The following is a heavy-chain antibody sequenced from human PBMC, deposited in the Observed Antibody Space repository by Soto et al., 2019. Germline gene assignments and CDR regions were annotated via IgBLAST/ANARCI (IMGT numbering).Heavy chain of an antibody. CDR1: CESLSRRCFY. D-gene: IGHD3-3*01. J-gene: IGHJ4*02. V-gene: IGHV4-61*01. CDR2: IYYSGST. Sequence: SETLSLTCTVSCESLSRRCFYWSWIRQPPGKGLAWIGYIYYSGSTNYNPSLKSRVTISVDTSKNQFSLKLSSVTAADTAVYYCARSKLRFLEWLLPDYWGQGTLVTVSS. CDR3: ARSKLRFLEWLLPDY.